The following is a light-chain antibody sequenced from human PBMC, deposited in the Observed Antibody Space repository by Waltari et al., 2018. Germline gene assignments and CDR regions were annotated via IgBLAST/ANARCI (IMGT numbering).Light chain of an antibody. Sequence: SYELTQPPSVSVSPGQTASITCPGDKLGDKYASWYQQKPGQSPVLVIHQDTKRPSGIPERFSGSNSGNTATLTISGTQAMDEADFYCQAWDSGTVVFGGGTKLTVL. CDR2: QDT. CDR1: KLGDKY. CDR3: QAWDSGTVV. J-gene: IGLJ2*01. V-gene: IGLV3-1*01.